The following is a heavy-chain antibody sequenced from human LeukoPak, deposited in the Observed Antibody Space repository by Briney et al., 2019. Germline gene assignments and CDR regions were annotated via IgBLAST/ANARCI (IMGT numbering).Heavy chain of an antibody. CDR1: GYTFIDYT. CDR3: ANPRYDSSGYYYVD. CDR2: INGGSGNT. V-gene: IGHV1-3*01. Sequence: GASVKVSCKASGYTFIDYTMHWLRQASGQRLDWMGWINGGSGNTRYSPEFQGRVTITRDTSASTGYMELSSLRSEDTAVYYCANPRYDSSGYYYVDWGQGTLVTVSS. D-gene: IGHD3-22*01. J-gene: IGHJ4*02.